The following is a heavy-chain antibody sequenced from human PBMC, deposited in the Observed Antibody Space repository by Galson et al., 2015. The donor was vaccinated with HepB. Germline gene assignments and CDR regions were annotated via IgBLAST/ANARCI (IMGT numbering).Heavy chain of an antibody. CDR1: GFTFPNYN. Sequence: SLRLSCAASGFTFPNYNMHWVRQPPGKGLEWVAAIWFDGSSQYYADSMKGRFTISRDNFKNTLYLQMNSLRVEDTAVYYCARGEPRRKWDNYYGMDVWGQGTTVTVSS. V-gene: IGHV3-33*01. CDR3: ARGEPRRKWDNYYGMDV. D-gene: IGHD1-26*01. CDR2: IWFDGSSQ. J-gene: IGHJ6*02.